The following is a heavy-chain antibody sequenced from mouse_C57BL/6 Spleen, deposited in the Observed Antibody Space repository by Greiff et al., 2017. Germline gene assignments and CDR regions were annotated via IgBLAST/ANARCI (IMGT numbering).Heavy chain of an antibody. J-gene: IGHJ4*01. CDR3: ARGDGGIYAMDY. CDR2: INPGSGGT. Sequence: VQLVESGAELVRPGTSVKVSCKASGYAFTNYLIEWVKQRPGQGLEWIGVINPGSGGTNYNEKFKGKATLTADKSSSTAYMQLSSLTSEDSAVYFCARGDGGIYAMDYWGQGTSVTVSS. V-gene: IGHV1-54*01. CDR1: GYAFTNYL. D-gene: IGHD1-2*01.